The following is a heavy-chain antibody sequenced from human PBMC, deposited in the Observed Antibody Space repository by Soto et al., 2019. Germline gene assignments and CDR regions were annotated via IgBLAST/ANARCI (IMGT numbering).Heavy chain of an antibody. D-gene: IGHD2-15*01. CDR2: IYHSGST. CDR3: ARVAVSVVAGTLGAFDI. J-gene: IGHJ3*02. Sequence: QVQLQESGPGLVKPSGTLSLTCAVSGGSISSSNWWSWVRQPPGKGLEWIGEIYHSGSTNYNPSLTSRVTISVDKSMNQFSLKLSSVTAADTAVYYCARVAVSVVAGTLGAFDIWGQGTMVTVSS. V-gene: IGHV4-4*02. CDR1: GGSISSSNW.